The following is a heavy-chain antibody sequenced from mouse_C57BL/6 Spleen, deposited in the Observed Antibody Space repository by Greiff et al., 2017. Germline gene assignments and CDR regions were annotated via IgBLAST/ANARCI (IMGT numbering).Heavy chain of an antibody. Sequence: QVQLQQSGPELVKPGASVKISCKASGYTFTDYYINWVKQRPGQGLEWIGWIFPGSGSTYYNEKFKGKATLTVDKSSSTAYMLLSSLTSEDSAVYCCARSGYYYGSPYWYFDVWGTGTTVTVSS. CDR1: GYTFTDYY. CDR2: IFPGSGST. D-gene: IGHD1-1*01. CDR3: ARSGYYYGSPYWYFDV. J-gene: IGHJ1*03. V-gene: IGHV1-75*01.